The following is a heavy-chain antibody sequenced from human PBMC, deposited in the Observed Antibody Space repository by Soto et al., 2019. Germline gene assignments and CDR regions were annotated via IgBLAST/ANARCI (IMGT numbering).Heavy chain of an antibody. V-gene: IGHV3-30*18. J-gene: IGHJ4*02. CDR2: ISYDGSNK. CDR1: GFTFSSYG. D-gene: IGHD2-15*01. Sequence: QVQLVESGGGVVQPGRSLRLSCAASGFTFSSYGMHWVRQAPGKGLEWVAVISYDGSNKYYADSVKGRFTISRDNSKNTLYLQMNSLRAEDTAVYYCAKERGGGSCYDYWGQGTLVTGSS. CDR3: AKERGGGSCYDY.